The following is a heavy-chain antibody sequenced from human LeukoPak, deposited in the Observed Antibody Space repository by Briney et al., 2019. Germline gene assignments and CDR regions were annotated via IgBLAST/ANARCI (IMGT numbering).Heavy chain of an antibody. Sequence: PGGSLRLSCAASGFTVSSNYMSWVRQAPRKGLEWVSVIYSGGSTYYADSVKGRFTISRDNSKNTLYLQMNSLRAEDTAVYYCARGPLYRGYWNWFDPWGQGTLVTVSS. CDR2: IYSGGST. CDR1: GFTVSSNY. D-gene: IGHD3-22*01. V-gene: IGHV3-53*01. CDR3: ARGPLYRGYWNWFDP. J-gene: IGHJ5*02.